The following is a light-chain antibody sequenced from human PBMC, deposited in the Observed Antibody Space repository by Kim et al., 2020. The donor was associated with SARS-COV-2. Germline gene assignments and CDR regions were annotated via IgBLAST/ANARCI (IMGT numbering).Light chain of an antibody. J-gene: IGKJ1*01. CDR2: AAS. V-gene: IGKV1-9*01. CDR1: QDISIY. CDR3: QQLKSYPRT. Sequence: DIQLTQSPSFLSASVGDRLTITCRASQDISIYLAWYQQKPGKAPKLLIYAASTLQSGVPSRFSGSKSGTEFTLTISSLQPEDFATYYCQQLKSYPRTFGQGTKVDIK.